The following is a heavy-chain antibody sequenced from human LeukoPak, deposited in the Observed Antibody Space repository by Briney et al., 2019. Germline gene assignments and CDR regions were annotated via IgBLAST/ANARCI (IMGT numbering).Heavy chain of an antibody. J-gene: IGHJ5*02. CDR1: GDSMSSSRFS. V-gene: IGHV4-30-2*01. CDR3: ARMGVDATRWFDP. CDR2: SYHGGST. D-gene: IGHD2-2*01. Sequence: SQTLSLTCDVSGDSMSSSRFSWSWIRQTPGKGLVWIGYSYHGGSTHYNPSLKSRVTISVDRSKKHFYLNLNAVTAADTAGYYCARMGVDATRWFDPWRQGILVTVPS.